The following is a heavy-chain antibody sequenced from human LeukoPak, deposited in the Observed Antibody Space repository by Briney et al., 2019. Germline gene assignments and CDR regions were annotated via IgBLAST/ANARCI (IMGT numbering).Heavy chain of an antibody. CDR3: ARVQDATYYYDGSGDDAFDI. Sequence: SETLSLTCTVSGGSISSYYWSWIRQPPGKGLEWIGYIYYSGSTNYNPSLKSRVTISVDTSKNQFSLKLSSVTAADTAVYYCARVQDATYYYDGSGDDAFDIWGQGTMVTVSS. J-gene: IGHJ3*02. CDR1: GGSISSYY. CDR2: IYYSGST. D-gene: IGHD3-22*01. V-gene: IGHV4-59*01.